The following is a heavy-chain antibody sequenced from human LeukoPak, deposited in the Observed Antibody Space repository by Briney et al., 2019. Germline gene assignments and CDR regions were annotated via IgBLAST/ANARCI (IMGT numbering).Heavy chain of an antibody. D-gene: IGHD4-23*01. V-gene: IGHV4-61*02. Sequence: SETLSLTCAVSGGSISSSSYYWSWIRQPAGKGLEWIGRIYTSGSTNYNPSLKSRVTISVDTSKNQFSLKLSSVTAADTAVYYCASLREVTYVTPGMFDYWGQGTLVTVSS. CDR1: GGSISSSSYY. CDR3: ASLREVTYVTPGMFDY. J-gene: IGHJ4*02. CDR2: IYTSGST.